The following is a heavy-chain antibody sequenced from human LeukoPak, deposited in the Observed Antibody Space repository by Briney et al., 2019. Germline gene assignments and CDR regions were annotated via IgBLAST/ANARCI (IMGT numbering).Heavy chain of an antibody. CDR1: GGSFSNHF. CDR3: AREDSGSYYNFYYFYMDV. D-gene: IGHD3-10*01. J-gene: IGHJ6*03. Sequence: SETLSLTCSVSGGSFSNHFWSWVRQPAGKGLEWIGRIYPSGNTNYNPSPKSRVTLSVDTSKTQFYLSLSSVTAADTAVYYCAREDSGSYYNFYYFYMDVWGKGTTVTISS. CDR2: IYPSGNT. V-gene: IGHV4-4*07.